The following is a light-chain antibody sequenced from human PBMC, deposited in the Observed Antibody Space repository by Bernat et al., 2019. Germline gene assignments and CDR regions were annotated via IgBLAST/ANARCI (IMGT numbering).Light chain of an antibody. J-gene: IGKJ2*03. CDR1: QSVSSV. CDR2: GAS. CDR3: MQSSKRPYS. V-gene: IGKV3-11*01. Sequence: KTTLSCRASQSVSSVLAWYQQKPGQAPRLLIFGASNRAPGIPDRFSGSGSGTDFTITISSLEPEDVAVDYCMQSSKRPYSFGQG.